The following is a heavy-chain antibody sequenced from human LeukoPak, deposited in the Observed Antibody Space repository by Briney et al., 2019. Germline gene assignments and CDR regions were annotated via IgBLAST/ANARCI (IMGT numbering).Heavy chain of an antibody. D-gene: IGHD3-22*01. V-gene: IGHV3-23*01. CDR3: AKDRATYYYDSSGFS. J-gene: IGHJ4*02. Sequence: GGSLSLSCAASGFTFSGDAMSWVCQAPRKGMEWVSAISGSGGSTSYADSVKGRLTISRNNTKNTLYLQMNIVRAEDTAVYYCAKDRATYYYDSSGFSWGQGTLVTVSS. CDR2: ISGSGGST. CDR1: GFTFSGDA.